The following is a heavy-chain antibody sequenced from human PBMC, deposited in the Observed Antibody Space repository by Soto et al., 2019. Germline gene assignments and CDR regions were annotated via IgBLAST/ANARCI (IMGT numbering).Heavy chain of an antibody. J-gene: IGHJ6*02. V-gene: IGHV1-69*13. Sequence: SVKVSCKASGGTFSSYAISWVRQAPRQGLEWMGGIIPIFGTANYAQKFQGRVTITADESTSTAYMELSSLRSEDTAVYYCATGITDIVATISASGYYYYGMDVWGQGTTVTVSS. CDR3: ATGITDIVATISASGYYYYGMDV. CDR1: GGTFSSYA. D-gene: IGHD5-12*01. CDR2: IIPIFGTA.